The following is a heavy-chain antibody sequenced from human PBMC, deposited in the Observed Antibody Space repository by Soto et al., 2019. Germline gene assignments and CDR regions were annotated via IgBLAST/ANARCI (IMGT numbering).Heavy chain of an antibody. Sequence: QVQLQQWGAGLLKPSETLSLTCAVYGGSFSGYYWSWIRQPPGKGLEWIGEINHSGSTNYNPSLKSRVTISVDTSKNQFSLKLSSVTAADTAVYYCARHGTDYYDSSGDYWGQGTLVTVSS. CDR1: GGSFSGYY. J-gene: IGHJ4*02. D-gene: IGHD3-22*01. CDR2: INHSGST. CDR3: ARHGTDYYDSSGDY. V-gene: IGHV4-34*01.